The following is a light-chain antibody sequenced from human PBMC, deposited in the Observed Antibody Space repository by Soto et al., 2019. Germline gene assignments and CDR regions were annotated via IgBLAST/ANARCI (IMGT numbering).Light chain of an antibody. J-gene: IGKJ4*01. CDR1: QSLLHSNGYDY. Sequence: DIVVTQSPLSLPVTPGEPASISCRSSQSLLHSNGYDYLDWYLQKPGQSPQLLIYLGSNRASGVPGRFSGSGSGTDFTLKISRVEAEDVGVYYCMQALQTPLTFGGGTKVEIK. CDR3: MQALQTPLT. CDR2: LGS. V-gene: IGKV2-28*01.